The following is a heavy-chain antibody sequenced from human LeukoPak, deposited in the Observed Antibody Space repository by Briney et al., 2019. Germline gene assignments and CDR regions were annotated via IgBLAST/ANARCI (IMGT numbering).Heavy chain of an antibody. D-gene: IGHD6-6*01. CDR3: AKVTSSSSFRYFDY. CDR1: GFTFSSYA. J-gene: IGHJ4*02. V-gene: IGHV3-23*01. Sequence: GGSLRLSCAASGFTFSSYAMSWVRQAPGKGLDWVSAISGSGGSTYYADSVKGRFTISSDNSKNTVYLQMNSLRDEDTVVYYCAKVTSSSSFRYFDYWGQGTLVTVYS. CDR2: ISGSGGST.